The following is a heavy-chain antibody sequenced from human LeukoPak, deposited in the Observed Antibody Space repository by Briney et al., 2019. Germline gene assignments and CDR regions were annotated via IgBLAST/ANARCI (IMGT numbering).Heavy chain of an antibody. V-gene: IGHV4-61*02. CDR1: GGSISSGSYY. J-gene: IGHJ6*03. D-gene: IGHD1-26*01. CDR2: IHIRGST. CDR3: ARDTPHPATTGGSYSVYYYMDV. Sequence: SETLSLTCTVSGGSISSGSYYWSWIRQPAGKGLEWIGRIHIRGSTNYNPSLKSRVTMSVDTSKNQFSLKLSSVTAADTAVYYCARDTPHPATTGGSYSVYYYMDVWGKGTTVTISS.